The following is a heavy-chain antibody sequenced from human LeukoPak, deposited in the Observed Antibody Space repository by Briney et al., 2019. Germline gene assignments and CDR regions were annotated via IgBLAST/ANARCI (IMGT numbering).Heavy chain of an antibody. D-gene: IGHD2-15*01. Sequence: GSLRLSCAASGFTFSSYWMSWVRQAPGKGLEWVANIKQDGSEKYYVDSVKGRFTISRDNAKNSLYLQMNSLRAEDTAVYYCAREAPPYCSGGSCPGDFQHWGQGTLVTVSS. V-gene: IGHV3-7*03. J-gene: IGHJ1*01. CDR3: AREAPPYCSGGSCPGDFQH. CDR1: GFTFSSYW. CDR2: IKQDGSEK.